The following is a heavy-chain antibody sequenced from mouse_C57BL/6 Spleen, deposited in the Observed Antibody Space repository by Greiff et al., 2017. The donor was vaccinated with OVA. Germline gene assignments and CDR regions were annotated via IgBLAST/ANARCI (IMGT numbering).Heavy chain of an antibody. J-gene: IGHJ3*01. CDR2: IHPNSGST. CDR1: GYTFTSYW. D-gene: IGHD2-5*01. V-gene: IGHV1-64*01. CDR3: ARDCSNYLAWFAY. Sequence: QVQLQQPGAELVKPGASVKLSCKASGYTFTSYWMHWVKQRPGQGLEWIGMIHPNSGSTNYNEKFKSKATLTVDKSSSTAYMQLSSLTSEDSAVYYCARDCSNYLAWFAYWGQGTLVTVSA.